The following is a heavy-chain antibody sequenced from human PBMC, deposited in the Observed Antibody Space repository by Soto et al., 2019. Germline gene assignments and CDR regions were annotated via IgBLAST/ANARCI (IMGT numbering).Heavy chain of an antibody. CDR1: GVTFSSYA. CDR2: ISGSGGST. D-gene: IGHD6-19*01. Sequence: QPGGSLRLSCAASGVTFSSYAMSWVRQAPGKGLEWVSAISGSGGSTYYADSVKGRFTISRDNSKNTLYLQMNSLRAEDTAVYYCAKDMAVAGNLDYWGQGTLVTVSS. CDR3: AKDMAVAGNLDY. V-gene: IGHV3-23*01. J-gene: IGHJ4*02.